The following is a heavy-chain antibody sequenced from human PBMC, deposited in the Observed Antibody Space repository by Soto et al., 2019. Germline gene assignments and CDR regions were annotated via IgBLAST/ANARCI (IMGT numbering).Heavy chain of an antibody. V-gene: IGHV1-69*13. CDR3: ASRDYDFWSGYQKPPYYYYGMDV. Sequence: SVKVSCKAAGGTFSSYAISWVRQAPGQGLEWMGGIIPIFGTANYAQKFQGRVTITADESTSTAYMELSSLRSEDTAVYYCASRDYDFWSGYQKPPYYYYGMDVWGQGTTVTVSS. J-gene: IGHJ6*02. CDR2: IIPIFGTA. CDR1: GGTFSSYA. D-gene: IGHD3-3*01.